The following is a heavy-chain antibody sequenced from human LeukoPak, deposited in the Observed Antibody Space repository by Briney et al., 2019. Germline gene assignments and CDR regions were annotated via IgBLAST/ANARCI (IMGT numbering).Heavy chain of an antibody. J-gene: IGHJ5*02. Sequence: PSETLSLTCTVSGGSISSGGYYWSWIRQHPGKGPEWIGYIYYSGSTYYNPSLKSRVTISVDTSKNQFSLKLSSVTAADTAVYYCARRSGSYYWFDPWGQGTLVTVSS. V-gene: IGHV4-31*03. D-gene: IGHD1-26*01. CDR1: GGSISSGGYY. CDR3: ARRSGSYYWFDP. CDR2: IYYSGST.